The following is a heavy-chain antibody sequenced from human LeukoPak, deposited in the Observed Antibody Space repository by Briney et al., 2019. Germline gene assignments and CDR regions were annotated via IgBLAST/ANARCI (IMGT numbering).Heavy chain of an antibody. J-gene: IGHJ4*02. CDR2: SYYSGST. V-gene: IGHV4-31*03. D-gene: IGHD3-22*01. Sequence: SQTLSLTCTVSGGSISSGGYYWRWIRQHPGKGLEWIRYSYYSGSTYYNPSLKSRVTISVDTSKNQFSLKLSSVTAADTAVYYCAKIPRTYYYDNSGWGQGTLVTVSS. CDR3: AKIPRTYYYDNSG. CDR1: GGSISSGGYY.